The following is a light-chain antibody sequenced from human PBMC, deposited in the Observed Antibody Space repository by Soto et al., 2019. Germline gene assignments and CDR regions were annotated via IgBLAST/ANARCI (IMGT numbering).Light chain of an antibody. CDR1: QSVSSY. CDR2: DAS. CDR3: QQRTNWPPRYT. J-gene: IGKJ2*01. V-gene: IGKV3-11*01. Sequence: EIVLTQSPATLSLSPGERATLSCRASQSVSSYLAWYQQKPGQAPRLLIYDASNRAPGIPARCSGSGSGTDFTITISSLEPEDYAVYYCQQRTNWPPRYTFGQGTKLEIK.